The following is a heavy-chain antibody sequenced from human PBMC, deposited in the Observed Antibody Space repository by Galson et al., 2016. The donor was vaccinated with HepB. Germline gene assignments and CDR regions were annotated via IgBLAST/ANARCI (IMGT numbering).Heavy chain of an antibody. CDR2: ISGSGGST. D-gene: IGHD2-21*01. CDR3: ASKGYCGGECYKGLGAFDI. V-gene: IGHV3-23*01. CDR1: GLTYSSLA. Sequence: SLRLSCAASGLTYSSLAMSWVRQAPGKGLEWVSGISGSGGSTYYADSVKGRFTITRDSSLYLQMNSLRVEDTAVYYCASKGYCGGECYKGLGAFDIWGPGTMVTVSS. J-gene: IGHJ3*02.